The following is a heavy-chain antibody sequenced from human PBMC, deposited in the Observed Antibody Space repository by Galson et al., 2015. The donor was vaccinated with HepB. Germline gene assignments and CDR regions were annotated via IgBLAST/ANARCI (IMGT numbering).Heavy chain of an antibody. J-gene: IGHJ6*03. Sequence: SVKVSCKASGYTFTSYAMHWVRQAPGQRLEWMGWINAGNGNTKYSQKFQGRVTITRDTSASTAYMELSSLRSEDTAVYYCAREAPLRFLEWGDYYYYYMDVWGKGTTVTVSS. V-gene: IGHV1-3*01. D-gene: IGHD3-3*01. CDR2: INAGNGNT. CDR3: AREAPLRFLEWGDYYYYYMDV. CDR1: GYTFTSYA.